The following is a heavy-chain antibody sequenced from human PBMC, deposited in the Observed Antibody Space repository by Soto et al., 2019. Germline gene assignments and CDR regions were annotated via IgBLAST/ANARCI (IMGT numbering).Heavy chain of an antibody. CDR2: IYSSGSA. CDR1: GGSISGYY. Sequence: PSETLSLTCTVSGGSISGYYWSWIRQPPGKGLEWIGYIYSSGSANYNPSLKSRVTISVDTSKNQFSLKLRSVTGADTAVYYCARRYGGNFDYWGQGTLVTVS. D-gene: IGHD1-26*01. J-gene: IGHJ4*02. V-gene: IGHV4-59*01. CDR3: ARRYGGNFDY.